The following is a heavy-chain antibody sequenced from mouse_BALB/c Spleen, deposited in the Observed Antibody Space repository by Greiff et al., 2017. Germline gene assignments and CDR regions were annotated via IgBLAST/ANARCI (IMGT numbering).Heavy chain of an antibody. CDR2: ISSGGGST. V-gene: IGHV5-12-1*01. CDR1: GFAFSSYD. CDR3: ARHPFLYGNFDY. Sequence: EVQVVESGGGLVKPGGSLKLSCAASGFAFSSYDMSWVRQTPEKRLEWVAYISSGGGSTYYPDTVKGRFTISRDNAKNTLYLQMSSLKSEDTAMYYCARHPFLYGNFDYWGQGTTLTVSS. J-gene: IGHJ2*01. D-gene: IGHD2-1*01.